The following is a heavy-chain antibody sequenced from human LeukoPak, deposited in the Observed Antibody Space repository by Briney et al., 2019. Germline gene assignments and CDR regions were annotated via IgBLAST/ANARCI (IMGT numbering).Heavy chain of an antibody. CDR3: ARETYYYDSSGYARFYFDY. V-gene: IGHV4-59*01. CDR2: IYYSGST. Sequence: SETLSLTCTASGGSISSYYWSWIRQPPGKGLEWIGYIYYSGSTNYNPSLKSRVTISVDTSKNQFSLKLSSVTAADTAVYYCARETYYYDSSGYARFYFDYWGQGTLVTVSS. CDR1: GGSISSYY. J-gene: IGHJ4*02. D-gene: IGHD3-22*01.